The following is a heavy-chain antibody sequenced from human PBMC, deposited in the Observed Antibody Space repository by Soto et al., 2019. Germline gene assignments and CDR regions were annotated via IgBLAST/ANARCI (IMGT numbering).Heavy chain of an antibody. Sequence: QVQLVQSGAEVKKPGASVKVSCKASGYTFTSYAMHWVRQAPGQRLEWMGWINAGNGNTKYSQKFQGRVTITRDTSASTAYMELSSLRSEDTAGYYCARDIMAAAPDYWGQGTLVTVSS. V-gene: IGHV1-3*01. CDR2: INAGNGNT. J-gene: IGHJ4*02. CDR1: GYTFTSYA. D-gene: IGHD6-13*01. CDR3: ARDIMAAAPDY.